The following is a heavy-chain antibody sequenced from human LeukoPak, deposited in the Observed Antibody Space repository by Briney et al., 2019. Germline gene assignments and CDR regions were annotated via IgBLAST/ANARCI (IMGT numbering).Heavy chain of an antibody. V-gene: IGHV3-21*01. D-gene: IGHD3-16*02. J-gene: IGHJ4*02. CDR3: ARGGDYDYVWGSYRYGDY. CDR1: GFTFSSYS. Sequence: PGGSLRLSCAASGFTFSSYSMNWVRQAPGKGLEWVSSISSSSYIYCADSVKGRFTISRDNAKNSLYLQMNSLRAEDTAVYYCARGGDYDYVWGSYRYGDYWGQGTLVTVSS. CDR2: ISSSSYI.